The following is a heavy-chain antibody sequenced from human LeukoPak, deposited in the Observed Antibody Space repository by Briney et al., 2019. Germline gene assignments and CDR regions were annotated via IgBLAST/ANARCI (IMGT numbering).Heavy chain of an antibody. CDR3: AHIAAAEDFDY. CDR2: INPNSGGT. Sequence: ASVKVSCKASGYTFTGYYMHWVRQAPGQGLEGMGWINPNSGGTNYAQKFQGRVTMTRDTSISKAYMELSRLRSDDTAVYYCAHIAAAEDFDYWGQGTLVTVSS. V-gene: IGHV1-2*02. J-gene: IGHJ4*02. D-gene: IGHD6-13*01. CDR1: GYTFTGYY.